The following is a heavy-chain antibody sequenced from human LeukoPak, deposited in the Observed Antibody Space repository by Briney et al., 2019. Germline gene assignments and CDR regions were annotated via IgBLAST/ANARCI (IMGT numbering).Heavy chain of an antibody. J-gene: IGHJ4*02. CDR1: GFTFSNSA. CDR2: IDYDSSHI. CDR3: ARDPLRYLRVGHYDY. V-gene: IGHV3-21*01. D-gene: IGHD3-9*01. Sequence: TGGSLRLSCAASGFTFSNSAMNWVRQVPGKGLEWVSSIDYDSSHIYYAASVRCRFTISRDNARNSVYLQMNSLRVEDTAVYYCARDPLRYLRVGHYDYWGQGTLVAVSS.